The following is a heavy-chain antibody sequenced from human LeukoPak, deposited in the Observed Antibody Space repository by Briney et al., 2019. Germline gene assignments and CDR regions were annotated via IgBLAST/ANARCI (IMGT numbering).Heavy chain of an antibody. CDR2: IDHSGST. Sequence: SETLSLTCAVCGGSFSGYYWSWIRQPPGKGLEWIGEIDHSGSTNYNPSLKSRVTISVDTSKNQFSLKLSSVTAADTAVYYCARGGDSSGWYGYYYYGMDVWGQGTTVTVSS. CDR3: ARGGDSSGWYGYYYYGMDV. J-gene: IGHJ6*02. V-gene: IGHV4-34*01. D-gene: IGHD6-19*01. CDR1: GGSFSGYY.